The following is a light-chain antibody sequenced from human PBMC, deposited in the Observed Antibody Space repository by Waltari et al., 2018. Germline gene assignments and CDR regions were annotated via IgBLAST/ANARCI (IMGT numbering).Light chain of an antibody. CDR3: QQHGTLPAT. V-gene: IGKV3-20*01. Sequence: IVLTQSPGTASLSPGERVTLSCRASQTFGSSILAWYQQKPGQAPRLVIYRASRRATGIPDRFSGSGSGTDFSLTISRLEPEDFAVYYCQQHGTLPATFGQGTKVEIK. CDR2: RAS. J-gene: IGKJ1*01. CDR1: QTFGSSI.